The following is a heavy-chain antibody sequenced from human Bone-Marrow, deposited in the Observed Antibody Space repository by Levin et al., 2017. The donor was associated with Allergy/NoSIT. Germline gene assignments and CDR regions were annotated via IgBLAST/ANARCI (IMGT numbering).Heavy chain of an antibody. Sequence: GESLKISCAASGFTFSSYNMNWFRLAPGKGLEWVGFIRSKAYGGTTGYAASVRGRFTISRDDSKDIAYLQMNSLKTEDTAVYYCTREPHYSDRSGYSAPFDHWGKGTLVTVSS. CDR3: TREPHYSDRSGYSAPFDH. CDR2: IRSKAYGGTT. D-gene: IGHD3-22*01. CDR1: GFTFSSYN. J-gene: IGHJ4*02. V-gene: IGHV3-49*03.